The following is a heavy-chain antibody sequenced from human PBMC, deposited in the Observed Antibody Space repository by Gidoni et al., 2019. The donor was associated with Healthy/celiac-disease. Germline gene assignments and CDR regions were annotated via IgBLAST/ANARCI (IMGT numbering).Heavy chain of an antibody. V-gene: IGHV3-53*01. CDR1: GFTVSSNY. CDR2: IYSGGST. J-gene: IGHJ4*02. Sequence: EVQLVESGGGLIQPGGSLRLSCAASGFTVSSNYMSWVRQAPGKGLEWVSVIYSGGSTYYADSVKGRFTISRDNSKNTLYLQMNSLRAEDTAVYYCARGSSSGYYYGYYFDYWGQGTLVTVSS. D-gene: IGHD3-22*01. CDR3: ARGSSSGYYYGYYFDY.